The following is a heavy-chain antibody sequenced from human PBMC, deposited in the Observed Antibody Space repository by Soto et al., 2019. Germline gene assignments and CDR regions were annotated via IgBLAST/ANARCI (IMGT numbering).Heavy chain of an antibody. CDR2: ISGSGGST. CDR1: GFTFSSYA. CDR3: AKVMDIVVVPAAIFAFDI. D-gene: IGHD2-2*03. V-gene: IGHV3-23*01. J-gene: IGHJ3*02. Sequence: EVQLLESGGGLVQPGGSLRLSCAASGFTFSSYAMSWVRQAPGKGLEWVSAISGSGGSTYYADSVKGRFTISRDNSKNTLYLQMNSLRAEDTDVYYCAKVMDIVVVPAAIFAFDIWGQGTMVTVSS.